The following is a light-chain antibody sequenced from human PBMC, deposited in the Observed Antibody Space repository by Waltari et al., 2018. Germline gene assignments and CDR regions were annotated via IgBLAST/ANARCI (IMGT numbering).Light chain of an antibody. CDR3: GTWDSSLSAGV. CDR1: RSNLGNNY. J-gene: IGLJ2*01. Sequence: QSVLTQPPSVSAAPGQRVTISCSGSRSNLGNNYLSWYQQLPGTAPKLLIYDSSKRPSGIPDRFSASKSGTSATLGITGLQTGDEADYYCGTWDSSLSAGVFGGGTKLTVL. CDR2: DSS. V-gene: IGLV1-51*01.